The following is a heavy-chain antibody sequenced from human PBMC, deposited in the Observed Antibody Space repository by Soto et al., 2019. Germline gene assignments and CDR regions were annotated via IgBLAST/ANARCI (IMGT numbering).Heavy chain of an antibody. J-gene: IGHJ6*03. CDR3: ARHHTESLYYFYMDV. V-gene: IGHV4-39*01. CDR1: GGSISSGGYY. D-gene: IGHD5-18*01. Sequence: SETLSLTCTVFGGSISSGGYYWGWIRQPMGKGLEWIGTVYYTGSTYYNPSLRSRVAISVDTSKSQFSLNLNSVTAADTAVYYCARHHTESLYYFYMDVWGKGTPVTVSS. CDR2: VYYTGST.